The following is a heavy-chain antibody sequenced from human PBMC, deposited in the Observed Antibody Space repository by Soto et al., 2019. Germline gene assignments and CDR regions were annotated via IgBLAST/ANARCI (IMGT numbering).Heavy chain of an antibody. D-gene: IGHD2-2*03. CDR2: IYTSGDT. CDR3: WRAYTKTMDGSTPYYFDY. CDR1: GDSISRYY. V-gene: IGHV4-4*07. J-gene: IGHJ4*02. Sequence: PSGTLSLTCSGSGDSISRYYLSWIRQPAGKGLEWIGRIYTSGDTNYNPSLKSRVTMSVDTSKNQFSLKLSYVTTADAAVDYCWRAYTKTMDGSTPYYFDYWGQGTLVTVSS.